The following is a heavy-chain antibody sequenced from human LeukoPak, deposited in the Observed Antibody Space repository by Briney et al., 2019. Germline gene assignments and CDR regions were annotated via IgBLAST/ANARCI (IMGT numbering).Heavy chain of an antibody. D-gene: IGHD6-19*01. CDR1: GYTFTGYY. J-gene: IGHJ4*02. Sequence: ASVKVSCKASGYTFTGYYMNWVRQAPGQGLEWMGWINPNSGDTNCAQKFQGWITMTSDTSISTVYMELSRLRSDDTAVYYCARDRVYNSGWYDFDYWGQGTLVTVSS. CDR2: INPNSGDT. CDR3: ARDRVYNSGWYDFDY. V-gene: IGHV1-2*04.